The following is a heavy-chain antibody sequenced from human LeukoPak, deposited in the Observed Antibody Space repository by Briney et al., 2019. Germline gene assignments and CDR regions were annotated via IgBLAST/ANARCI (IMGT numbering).Heavy chain of an antibody. V-gene: IGHV4-34*01. Sequence: SETLSLTCAVYGGSFSGYYWSWIRQPPGKGLEWIGEINHSGSTNYNPSLKSRVTISVDTSKNQFSLTLSSVTAADTAVYYCARGYITMVRMGLAVYMDVWGKGTTVTVSS. J-gene: IGHJ6*04. CDR1: GGSFSGYY. D-gene: IGHD3-10*01. CDR2: INHSGST. CDR3: ARGYITMVRMGLAVYMDV.